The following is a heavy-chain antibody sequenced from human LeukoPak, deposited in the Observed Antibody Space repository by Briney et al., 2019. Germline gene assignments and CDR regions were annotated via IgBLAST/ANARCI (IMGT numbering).Heavy chain of an antibody. V-gene: IGHV4-59*01. CDR3: ARTRSYGSGNFAVFWFDP. CDR2: IYYSGST. D-gene: IGHD3-10*01. J-gene: IGHJ5*02. CDR1: GGSISSYY. Sequence: SETLSLTCTVSGGSISSYYWSWIRQPPGRGLEWIGYIYYSGSTTYNPSLKSRVTISVDTSRNQFSLKLSSVTAADTAVYYCARTRSYGSGNFAVFWFDPWGQGTLVTVSS.